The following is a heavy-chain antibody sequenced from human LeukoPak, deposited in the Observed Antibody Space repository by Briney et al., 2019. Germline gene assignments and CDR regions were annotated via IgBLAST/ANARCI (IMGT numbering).Heavy chain of an antibody. J-gene: IGHJ4*02. D-gene: IGHD2-2*01. CDR1: GYTFTSYG. V-gene: IGHV1-18*01. Sequence: ASVKVSCKASGYTFTSYGISWVRQAPGQGLEWMGWISAYNGNTNYAQKFQGRVTITADESTSTTYMELSSLRSEDTAVYYCARAAGVLSYCSSTGCYGGWGQGTLVTVSS. CDR2: ISAYNGNT. CDR3: ARAAGVLSYCSSTGCYGG.